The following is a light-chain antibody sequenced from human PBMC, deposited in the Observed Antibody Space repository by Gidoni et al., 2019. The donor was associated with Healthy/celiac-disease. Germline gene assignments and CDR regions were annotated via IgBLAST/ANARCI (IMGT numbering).Light chain of an antibody. Sequence: QSALTQPPSATGSPGQSVTISCTVTSSDVGGYNYVSWYQQHPGTAPKLMIYEVSKRPSGVPDRFSGSKSGNTASLTVSGLQAEDEADYYCSSYAGSNSFVVFGGGTKLTVL. CDR2: EVS. CDR3: SSYAGSNSFVV. CDR1: SSDVGGYNY. J-gene: IGLJ2*01. V-gene: IGLV2-8*01.